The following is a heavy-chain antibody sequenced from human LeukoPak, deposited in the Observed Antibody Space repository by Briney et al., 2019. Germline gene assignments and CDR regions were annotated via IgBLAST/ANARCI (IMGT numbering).Heavy chain of an antibody. CDR2: IYYSGST. V-gene: IGHV4-59*01. D-gene: IGHD6-19*01. CDR1: GGSISSYY. CDR3: ASGSLVAGTALCDY. J-gene: IGHJ4*02. Sequence: SETLPLTCTVSGGSISSYYWSWIRQPPGKGLEWIGYIYYSGSTNYNPSLKSRVTISVDTSKNQFSLKLSSVTAADTAVYYCASGSLVAGTALCDYWGQGTLVTVSS.